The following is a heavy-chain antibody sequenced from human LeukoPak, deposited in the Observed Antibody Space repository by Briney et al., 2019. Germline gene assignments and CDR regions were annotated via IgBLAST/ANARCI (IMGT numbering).Heavy chain of an antibody. V-gene: IGHV3-23*01. D-gene: IGHD5-18*01. CDR3: AKGVRGIQLWRYYFDY. CDR2: ISGSGGST. J-gene: IGHJ4*02. CDR1: GFTFSSYA. Sequence: GGSLRLSCAASGFTFSSYAMSWVRQAPGKGLEWVSAISGSGGSTHYADSVKGRFTISRDNSKNTLYLQMNSLRAEDTAVYYCAKGVRGIQLWRYYFDYWGQGTLVTVSS.